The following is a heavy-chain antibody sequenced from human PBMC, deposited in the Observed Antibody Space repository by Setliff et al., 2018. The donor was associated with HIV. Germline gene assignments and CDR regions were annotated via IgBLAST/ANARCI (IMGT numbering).Heavy chain of an antibody. J-gene: IGHJ6*02. D-gene: IGHD3-16*01. CDR2: IKKSSDGGTT. Sequence: GGSLRLSCAASGLIFSSYEMNWVRQAPGKGLEWVGRIKKSSDGGTTDDASPVKGRFTISRDDSKNTLYLQMNSLKTEDTAVYFCATDNGPSYSMDIWGQGTTVTVSS. CDR1: GLIFSSYE. CDR3: ATDNGPSYSMDI. V-gene: IGHV3-15*01.